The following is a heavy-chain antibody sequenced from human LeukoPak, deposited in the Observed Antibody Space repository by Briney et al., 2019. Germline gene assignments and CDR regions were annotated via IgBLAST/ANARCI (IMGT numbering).Heavy chain of an antibody. D-gene: IGHD2-2*01. J-gene: IGHJ6*02. Sequence: GRSLRLSCAASGFTFSSYAMHWVRQAPGKGLEWVAVISYDGSNKYYADSVKGRFTISRDNSKNTLYLQMNSLRAEDTAVYYCAKDYSGYQHRYYGMDVWGQGTTVTVSS. CDR1: GFTFSSYA. CDR2: ISYDGSNK. V-gene: IGHV3-30-3*01. CDR3: AKDYSGYQHRYYGMDV.